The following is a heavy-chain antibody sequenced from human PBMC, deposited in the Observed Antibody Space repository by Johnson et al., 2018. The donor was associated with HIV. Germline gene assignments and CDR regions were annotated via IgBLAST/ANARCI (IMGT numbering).Heavy chain of an antibody. Sequence: QVQLMESGGGVVQPGGSLRLSCAASGFTFSNYGMHWVRQAPGKGLKWVEFIRYDGNNEYYAGSVKGRFTISRDNSKNTLYLQMNSLRTDDTAVYYCAKERNSIVVLVAATPRRDFDMWGQGTMVTVSS. D-gene: IGHD2-15*01. CDR3: AKERNSIVVLVAATPRRDFDM. V-gene: IGHV3-30*02. CDR1: GFTFSNYG. CDR2: IRYDGNNE. J-gene: IGHJ3*02.